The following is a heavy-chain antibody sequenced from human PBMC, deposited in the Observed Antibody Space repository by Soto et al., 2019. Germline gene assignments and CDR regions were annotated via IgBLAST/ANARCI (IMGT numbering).Heavy chain of an antibody. CDR3: ARSPGYCSTTRCYRRDFAMDV. J-gene: IGHJ6*02. D-gene: IGHD2-2*02. CDR2: ISFDGSTK. CDR1: RFTFSNYA. V-gene: IGHV3-30-3*01. Sequence: QVQLVEFGGGVVQPGRSLRLSCAASRFTFSNYAMHWVRQAPGKGLQWVALISFDGSTKYYADSVKGRFTISRDNSKNTLYLQMNSLRAEDTAVYYCARSPGYCSTTRCYRRDFAMDVWGQGTTVTVSS.